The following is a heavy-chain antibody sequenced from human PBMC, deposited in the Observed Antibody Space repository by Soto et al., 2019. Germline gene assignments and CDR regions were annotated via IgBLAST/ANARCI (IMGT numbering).Heavy chain of an antibody. Sequence: EVQLVESGGGLVQPGGSLRLSCVASGFTFNDYWMTWVRQAPGKGLEWVANIKKDGSEKYYLDSLKDRMTVSRDNTKNSLYLQMGSLRAEDTAVYYCARDIGPNSFDCWGQGTLVTVAS. J-gene: IGHJ4*02. D-gene: IGHD3-10*01. CDR1: GFTFNDYW. V-gene: IGHV3-7*05. CDR2: IKKDGSEK. CDR3: ARDIGPNSFDC.